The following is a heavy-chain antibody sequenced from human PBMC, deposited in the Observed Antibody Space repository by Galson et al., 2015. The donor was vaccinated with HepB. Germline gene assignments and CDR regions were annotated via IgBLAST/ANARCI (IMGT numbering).Heavy chain of an antibody. J-gene: IGHJ5*02. V-gene: IGHV1-69*02. CDR3: ARVRSGSLNWFDP. Sequence: SVKVSCKASGGTFSGYTISWVRQAPGQGLEWMGRIIPILGIANYAQKFQGRVTITADKSTSTAYMELSSLRSEDTAVYYCARVRSGSLNWFDPWGQGTLVTVSS. CDR2: IIPILGIA. CDR1: GGTFSGYT. D-gene: IGHD1-26*01.